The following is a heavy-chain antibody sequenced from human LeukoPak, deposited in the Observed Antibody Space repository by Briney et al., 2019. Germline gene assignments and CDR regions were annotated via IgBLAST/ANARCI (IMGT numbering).Heavy chain of an antibody. D-gene: IGHD3-22*01. V-gene: IGHV3-53*01. CDR1: GFTVSSIH. Sequence: PGGSLRLSCAVSGFTVSSIHMVWVRQAPGKGLEWVSVTYTGGNSYYADSVKGRFIISRDISKNTLYLQMNSLRAEDSALYYCARGGRGSAAVVAPRSFDIWGQGTMVTVSS. CDR2: TYTGGNS. CDR3: ARGGRGSAAVVAPRSFDI. J-gene: IGHJ3*02.